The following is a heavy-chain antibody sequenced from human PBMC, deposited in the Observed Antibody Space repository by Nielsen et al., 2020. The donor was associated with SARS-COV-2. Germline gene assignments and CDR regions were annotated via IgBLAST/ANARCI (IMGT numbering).Heavy chain of an antibody. CDR1: GFIFSNYR. D-gene: IGHD3-22*01. CDR2: INPDESKT. J-gene: IGHJ4*02. CDR3: ARLWDDGYYFDTGPYDY. Sequence: GGSLRLSCAASGFIFSNYRMHWVRQAPGKGLVWVSHINPDESKTTYADSVKGRFTISRDYAKNTLYLQMNGLRAEDTAVYYCARLWDDGYYFDTGPYDYWGQGTLVTVSS. V-gene: IGHV3-74*03.